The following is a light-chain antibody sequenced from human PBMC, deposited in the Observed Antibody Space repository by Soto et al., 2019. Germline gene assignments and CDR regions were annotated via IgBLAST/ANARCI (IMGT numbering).Light chain of an antibody. Sequence: EIVLTQSPATLSLSPGESATLSCRASQSVGTSLAWYQQKPGQAPKVLIYDASNRATGVPDRFRGSGSGTAFIPTISNLDPDDFAVYYCLQRSTWPPFTFGPGTKVD. CDR2: DAS. J-gene: IGKJ3*01. V-gene: IGKV3-11*01. CDR3: LQRSTWPPFT. CDR1: QSVGTS.